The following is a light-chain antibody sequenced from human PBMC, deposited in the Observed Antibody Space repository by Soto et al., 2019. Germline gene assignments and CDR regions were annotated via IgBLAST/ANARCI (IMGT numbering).Light chain of an antibody. J-gene: IGKJ5*01. CDR2: DAS. CDR1: QSVGSQ. Sequence: EIVLTQSPGTLSLSPGERATLSCMASQSVGSQLAWFQQKPGQPPRLLIYDASNRATGIPARFSGSGSGTDFTVTISSLEPEDSAVYYCQQRSNWPITFGQGTRLEI. CDR3: QQRSNWPIT. V-gene: IGKV3-11*01.